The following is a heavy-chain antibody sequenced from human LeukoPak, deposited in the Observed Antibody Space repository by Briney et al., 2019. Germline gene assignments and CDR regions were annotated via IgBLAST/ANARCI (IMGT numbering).Heavy chain of an antibody. CDR2: ISGSDGST. D-gene: IGHD5-24*01. CDR1: GFTVSSHA. J-gene: IGHJ4*02. Sequence: QPGGSLRLSCAASGFTVSSHAMSWVRQAPGKGLEWVSAISGSDGSTYYADSVKGRFTISRDSSKNTLYLQMNGLRAEDTAVYYCAKGGSDGYTYIHYFDYWGQGTLVTVSS. V-gene: IGHV3-23*01. CDR3: AKGGSDGYTYIHYFDY.